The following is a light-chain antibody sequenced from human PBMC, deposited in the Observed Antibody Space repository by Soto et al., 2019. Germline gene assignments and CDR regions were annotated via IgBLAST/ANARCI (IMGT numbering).Light chain of an antibody. CDR1: KNDIGSSDY. CDR2: GVS. Sequence: QSVLTQPTSVSASPGQSITISCTGGKNDIGSSDYVSWYQQHPGKAPKLIIYGVSNRHSGTSDRFSGSKSGNTASLTISGLQADDEADYYCSSSTSSNTLVFGGGTKVTVL. CDR3: SSSTSSNTLV. V-gene: IGLV2-14*01. J-gene: IGLJ3*02.